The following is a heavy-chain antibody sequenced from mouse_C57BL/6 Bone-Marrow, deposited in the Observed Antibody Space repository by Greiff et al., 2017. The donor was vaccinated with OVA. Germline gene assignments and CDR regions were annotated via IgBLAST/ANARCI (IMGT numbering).Heavy chain of an antibody. CDR1: GYTFTDYI. Sequence: VHVKQSGPELVKPGASVKMSCKASGYTFTDYIMHWVKQSHGKSLEWIGYINPNNGGTSYNQKFKGKATLTVNKSSSTAYMELRSLTSEDSAVYYCARPLGGWFAYWGQGTLVTVSA. CDR3: ARPLGGWFAY. D-gene: IGHD4-1*01. CDR2: INPNNGGT. J-gene: IGHJ3*01. V-gene: IGHV1-22*01.